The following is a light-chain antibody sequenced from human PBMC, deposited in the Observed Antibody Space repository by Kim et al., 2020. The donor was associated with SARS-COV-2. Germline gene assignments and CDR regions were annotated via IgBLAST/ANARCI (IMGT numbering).Light chain of an antibody. J-gene: IGLJ2*01. CDR2: EVS. V-gene: IGLV2-23*02. Sequence: QSALTQPAFVSGSPGQSITISCTGTSSDVGSYNLVSWYQQHPGKAPKLMIYEVSKRPSGVSNRFSGSKSGNTASLTISGLQAEDEADYYCCSYAGSKVVFGGGTQLTVL. CDR3: CSYAGSKVV. CDR1: SSDVGSYNL.